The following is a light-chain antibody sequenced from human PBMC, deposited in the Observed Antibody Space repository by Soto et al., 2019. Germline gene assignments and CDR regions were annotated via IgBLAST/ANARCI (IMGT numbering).Light chain of an antibody. V-gene: IGKV1D-13*01. Sequence: IQMTQSPSTLSASVGDRVTITCRASQAISSALAWYQQKPGKPPKLLIYDASTLQSGVPSRFSGTASGTDLTPTTNSLQPEDFATYYCQQFNNWPVTFGPGTTVDIK. CDR3: QQFNNWPVT. CDR1: QAISSA. CDR2: DAS. J-gene: IGKJ3*01.